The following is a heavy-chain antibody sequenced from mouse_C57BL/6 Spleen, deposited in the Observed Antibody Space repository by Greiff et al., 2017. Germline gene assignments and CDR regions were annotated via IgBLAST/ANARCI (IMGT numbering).Heavy chain of an antibody. V-gene: IGHV2-2*01. CDR2: IWSGGST. CDR3: ARNWARGMDY. CDR1: GFSLTSYG. Sequence: VQLQESGPGLVQPSQSLSITCTVSGFSLTSYGVHWVRQSPGKGLEWLGVIWSGGSTDYNAAFISRLSISKDNSKSQVFFKMNSLQADDTAIYYCARNWARGMDYWSQGTSVTVSS. J-gene: IGHJ4*01.